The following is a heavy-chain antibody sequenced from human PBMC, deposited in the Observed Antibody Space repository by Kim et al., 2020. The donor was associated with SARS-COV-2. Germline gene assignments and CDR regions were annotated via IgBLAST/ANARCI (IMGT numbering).Heavy chain of an antibody. CDR1: GFTFSSYS. Sequence: GGSLRLSCAASGFTFSSYSMNWVRQAPWKGLEWVSSISSSSSYIYYADSVKGRFTISRDNAKNSLYLQMNSLRAEDTAVYYCAREEVEDIVVVTAIVDYWGQGTLVTVSS. D-gene: IGHD2-21*02. V-gene: IGHV3-21*01. CDR2: ISSSSSYI. CDR3: AREEVEDIVVVTAIVDY. J-gene: IGHJ4*02.